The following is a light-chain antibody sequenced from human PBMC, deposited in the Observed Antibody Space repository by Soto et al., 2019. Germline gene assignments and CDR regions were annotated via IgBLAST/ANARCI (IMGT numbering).Light chain of an antibody. J-gene: IGKJ1*01. CDR1: QNINNY. V-gene: IGKV1-5*01. CDR2: DAS. Sequence: DIQMTQSPSTLSGSVGDRVTITCQASQNINNYLNWYQQKPGEAPKLLIYDASALPRGVPSRFSGSGSGTKFTLTIASLQPDDFATYYCQQYETFSGTFGPGTKVDIK. CDR3: QQYETFSGT.